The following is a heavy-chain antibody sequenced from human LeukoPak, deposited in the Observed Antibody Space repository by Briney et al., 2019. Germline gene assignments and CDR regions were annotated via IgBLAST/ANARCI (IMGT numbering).Heavy chain of an antibody. J-gene: IGHJ6*02. Sequence: SETLSLTCAVYGGSFSGYYWSWIRQPPGKGLEWIGEINHSGSTNYNPSLKSRVTISVDMSKNQFSLKLSSVTAADTAVYYCARAPMGYCSGGSCFGMDVWGQGTTVTVSS. CDR2: INHSGST. CDR3: ARAPMGYCSGGSCFGMDV. V-gene: IGHV4-34*01. D-gene: IGHD2-15*01. CDR1: GGSFSGYY.